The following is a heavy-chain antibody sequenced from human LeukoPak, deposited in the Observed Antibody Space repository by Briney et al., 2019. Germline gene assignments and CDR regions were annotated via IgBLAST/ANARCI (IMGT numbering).Heavy chain of an antibody. CDR3: ARLYGSGSYYNYYYYYMDV. CDR2: INHSGST. J-gene: IGHJ6*03. CDR1: GGSFSGYY. D-gene: IGHD3-10*01. Sequence: PSETLSPTCAVYGGSFSGYYWSWIRQPPGKGLEWIGEINHSGSTNYNPSLKSRVTISVDTSKNQFSLKLSSVTAADTAVYYCARLYGSGSYYNYYYYYMDVWGKGTTVTISS. V-gene: IGHV4-34*01.